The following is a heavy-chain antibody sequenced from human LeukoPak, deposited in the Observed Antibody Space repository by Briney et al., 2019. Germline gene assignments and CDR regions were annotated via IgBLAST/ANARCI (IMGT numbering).Heavy chain of an antibody. CDR1: GFTFSDYY. D-gene: IGHD3-10*01. CDR2: ISTSGTTI. Sequence: GGSLRLSCAASGFTFSDYYLSWIRQAPGKGLEWLSYISTSGTTIYYADSVKGRFAISRDNAKNSLYLQMNSLRAEDTAVYYCARDSRGAFDIWGQGIMVTVSS. CDR3: ARDSRGAFDI. V-gene: IGHV3-11*01. J-gene: IGHJ3*02.